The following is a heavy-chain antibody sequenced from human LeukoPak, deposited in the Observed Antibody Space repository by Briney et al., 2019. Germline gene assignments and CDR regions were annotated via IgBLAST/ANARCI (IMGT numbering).Heavy chain of an antibody. CDR3: ACRITMVRGIITS. D-gene: IGHD3-10*01. V-gene: IGHV3-23*01. CDR2: ISDSGGDT. Sequence: HTGGSLRPSCAASGFTFSSFPMSWVRQAPGKGLEWVSVISDSGGDTHYADSVKGRFVISRDNSKNTVSLQMSSLRAEDTAVYYCACRITMVRGIITSWGQGTLVTVSS. CDR1: GFTFSSFP. J-gene: IGHJ4*01.